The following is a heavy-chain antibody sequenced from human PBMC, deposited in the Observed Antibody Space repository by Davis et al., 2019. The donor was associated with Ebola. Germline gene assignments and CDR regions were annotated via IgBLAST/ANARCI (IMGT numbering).Heavy chain of an antibody. CDR3: ARDLPGGDWYFDL. V-gene: IGHV3-30*04. J-gene: IGHJ2*01. CDR1: GFTFSSYA. Sequence: GGSLRLSCAASGFTFSSYAMHWVRQAPGKGLEWVAVISYDGSNKYYADSVKGRFTISRDNSKNTLYLQMSGLRAEDTAVYYCARDLPGGDWYFDLWGRGTLVTVSS. CDR2: ISYDGSNK. D-gene: IGHD1-14*01.